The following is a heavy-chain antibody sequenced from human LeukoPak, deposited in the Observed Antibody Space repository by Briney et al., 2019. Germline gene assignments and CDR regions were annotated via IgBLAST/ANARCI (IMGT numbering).Heavy chain of an antibody. D-gene: IGHD3-22*01. CDR2: ITGSGGRT. Sequence: ESGGSLRLSCGASGFTFSNLAMGWVRQAPGKGLEWDSVITGSGGRTYYAESVKGRFTISRDNSKNTLYLQMNSLGAGDTAVYYCAKIFGYYYDSSAYYDNWGQGTLVTVSS. CDR3: AKIFGYYYDSSAYYDN. V-gene: IGHV3-23*01. CDR1: GFTFSNLA. J-gene: IGHJ4*02.